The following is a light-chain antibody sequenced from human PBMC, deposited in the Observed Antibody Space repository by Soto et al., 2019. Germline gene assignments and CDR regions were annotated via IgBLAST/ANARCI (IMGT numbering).Light chain of an antibody. J-gene: IGKJ5*01. CDR2: DAS. Sequence: EIGLTQSPGTLSLSPGERATLSCRTSQSVSSYLAWYQQKPGQAPRLLIYDASNRATGIPARFSASGSGTDFTLTISSLEPEDFAVYYCQQRSNWITFGQGTRLEI. CDR3: QQRSNWIT. CDR1: QSVSSY. V-gene: IGKV3-11*01.